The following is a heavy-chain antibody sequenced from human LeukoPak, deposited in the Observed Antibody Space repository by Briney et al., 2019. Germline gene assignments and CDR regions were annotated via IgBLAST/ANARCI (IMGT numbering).Heavy chain of an antibody. CDR2: TYPGDSDT. V-gene: IGHV5-51*01. D-gene: IGHD3-22*01. J-gene: IGHJ4*02. Sequence: GESLKISCKGSGYSFTSYWIGWVRQMPGKGLEWMGITYPGDSDTRYSPSFQGQVTISADKSISTAYLQWSSLKASDTAMYYCARLDGYYDSSGYPFDYWGQGTLVTVSS. CDR1: GYSFTSYW. CDR3: ARLDGYYDSSGYPFDY.